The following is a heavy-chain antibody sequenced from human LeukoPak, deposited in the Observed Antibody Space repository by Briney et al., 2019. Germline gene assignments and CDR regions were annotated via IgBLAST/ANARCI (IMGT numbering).Heavy chain of an antibody. J-gene: IGHJ3*02. CDR3: ARVKFDSSGYYQDAFDI. Sequence: PSETLSLTCTVSGGSISSYYWSWIRQPAGKALEWIGRIYSSGSTNYNPSLKSRVTMSVDTSKNQFSLKLSSVTAADTAVYHCARVKFDSSGYYQDAFDIWGQGTMVTVSS. V-gene: IGHV4-4*07. D-gene: IGHD3-22*01. CDR1: GGSISSYY. CDR2: IYSSGST.